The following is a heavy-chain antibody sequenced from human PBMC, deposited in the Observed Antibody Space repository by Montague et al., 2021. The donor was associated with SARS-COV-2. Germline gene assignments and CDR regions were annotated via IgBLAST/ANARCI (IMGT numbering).Heavy chain of an antibody. CDR3: VKGLASLGGVFDY. D-gene: IGHD3-16*01. Sequence: SLRLSCAASGFTFSNYAMSWVRQAPGKGLECVSTIGGSGGSTYYADSVYGRFTISRDNSDNTVHVQMNGLRAEDTAVYYCVKGLASLGGVFDYWGQGTLVTVSS. J-gene: IGHJ4*02. CDR2: IGGSGGST. CDR1: GFTFSNYA. V-gene: IGHV3-23*01.